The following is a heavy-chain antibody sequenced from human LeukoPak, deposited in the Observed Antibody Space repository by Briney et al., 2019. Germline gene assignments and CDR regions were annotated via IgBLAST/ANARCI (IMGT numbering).Heavy chain of an antibody. Sequence: MASGTLSLTCAVSGGSISSSNWWSWVRQPPGKGLEWIGEIYHSGSTYYNPSLKSRVTISVDKSKSQFSPKLSSVTAADTAVYYCASNSYYDFWSGYYARTRPRWFDPWGQGTLVTVSS. CDR1: GGSISSSNW. V-gene: IGHV4-4*02. CDR2: IYHSGST. CDR3: ASNSYYDFWSGYYARTRPRWFDP. J-gene: IGHJ5*02. D-gene: IGHD3-3*01.